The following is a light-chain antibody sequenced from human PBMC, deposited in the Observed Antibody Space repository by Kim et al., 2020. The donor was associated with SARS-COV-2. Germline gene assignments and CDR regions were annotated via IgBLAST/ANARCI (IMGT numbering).Light chain of an antibody. J-gene: IGKJ4*01. CDR1: QDITNY. V-gene: IGKV1-33*01. CDR3: QQYANLPLT. Sequence: DIQMTQSPSSLSASVGDRVTITCQASQDITNYLNWYQQKPGKAPKFLIYDASNLETGVPSRFSGSGSGTDFNFTISSLQPEDIATYYCQQYANLPLTFGGGTKLEI. CDR2: DAS.